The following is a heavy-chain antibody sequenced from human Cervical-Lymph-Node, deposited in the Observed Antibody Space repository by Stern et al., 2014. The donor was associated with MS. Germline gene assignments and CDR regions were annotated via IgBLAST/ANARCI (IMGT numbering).Heavy chain of an antibody. CDR3: AGYYYYGMDV. CDR1: GYTSTNYG. Sequence: VQLVESGAEVKKPGATVKVSCKASGYTSTNYGLSWVRQAPGQGLEWMGGISAYNGNTNYAHKFQGRVTMTTDTSTSTAYMDLRSLRSDDTAVYYCAGYYYYGMDVWGQGTTVTVSS. CDR2: ISAYNGNT. V-gene: IGHV1-18*04. J-gene: IGHJ6*02.